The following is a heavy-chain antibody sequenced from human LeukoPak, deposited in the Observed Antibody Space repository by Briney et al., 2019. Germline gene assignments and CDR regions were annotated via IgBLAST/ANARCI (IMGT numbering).Heavy chain of an antibody. J-gene: IGHJ3*02. CDR2: IIISGGST. Sequence: PGGSLRLSCAASGFTFSSYAMTWVRQAPGKGLEWVSGIIISGGSTYYADSVKGRFTISRDNSKNTLYLQMNTLRAEDTAVYYCAKLSSSSPLDAFDIWGQGTMVTVSP. CDR1: GFTFSSYA. CDR3: AKLSSSSPLDAFDI. V-gene: IGHV3-23*01. D-gene: IGHD6-6*01.